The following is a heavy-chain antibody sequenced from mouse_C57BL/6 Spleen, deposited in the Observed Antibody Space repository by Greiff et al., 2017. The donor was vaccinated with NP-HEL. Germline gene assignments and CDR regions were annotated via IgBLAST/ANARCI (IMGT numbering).Heavy chain of an antibody. J-gene: IGHJ1*03. Sequence: EVKLQQSGPELVKPGASVKISCKASGYSFTGYYMNWVKQSPEKSLEWIGEINPSTGGTTYNQKFKAKATLTVDKSSSTAYMQLKSLTSEDSAVYYCARYPPYGNYGYFDVWGTGTTVTVSS. CDR2: INPSTGGT. V-gene: IGHV1-42*01. D-gene: IGHD2-1*01. CDR3: ARYPPYGNYGYFDV. CDR1: GYSFTGYY.